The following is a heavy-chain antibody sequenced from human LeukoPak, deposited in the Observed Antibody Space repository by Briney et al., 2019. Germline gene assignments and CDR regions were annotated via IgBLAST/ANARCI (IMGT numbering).Heavy chain of an antibody. CDR2: INHSGST. Sequence: SETLSLTCTVSGGSISSGGYYWSWIRQPPGKGLEWIGEINHSGSTNYNPSLKSRVTISVDTSKNQFSLKLSSVTAADTAVYYCARLPRITIFGVVTALGRRYGMDVWGQGTTVTVSS. CDR1: GGSISSGGYY. D-gene: IGHD3-3*01. J-gene: IGHJ6*02. V-gene: IGHV4-39*07. CDR3: ARLPRITIFGVVTALGRRYGMDV.